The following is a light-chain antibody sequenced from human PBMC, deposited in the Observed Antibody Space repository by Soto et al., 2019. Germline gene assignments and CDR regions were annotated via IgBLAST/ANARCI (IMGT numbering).Light chain of an antibody. CDR3: QQYGSSPTT. J-gene: IGKJ1*01. V-gene: IGKV3-20*01. Sequence: EIVLTQSPGTLSLSPGERATLSCRASQSVSNNYLAWYQQKPGQAPRLLIYGASSGATGIPDRFSGSASGTDFTLTITRLEPEDFAVYYCQQYGSSPTTFGRGTKVDIK. CDR1: QSVSNNY. CDR2: GAS.